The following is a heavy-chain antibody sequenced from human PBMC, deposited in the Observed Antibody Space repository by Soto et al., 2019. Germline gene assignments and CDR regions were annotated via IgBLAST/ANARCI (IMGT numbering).Heavy chain of an antibody. CDR1: GGSFSGYY. CDR3: ARGVVQYDSSGYPLWKYDY. D-gene: IGHD3-22*01. Sequence: QVQLQQWGAGLLKPSETLSLTCAVYGGSFSGYYWSWIRQPPGKGLEWIGEINHSGSTNYNPSLKSGVTISVDTSKNQFSLKLSSVTGADTAVYYCARGVVQYDSSGYPLWKYDYWGQGTLVTVSS. CDR2: INHSGST. J-gene: IGHJ4*02. V-gene: IGHV4-34*01.